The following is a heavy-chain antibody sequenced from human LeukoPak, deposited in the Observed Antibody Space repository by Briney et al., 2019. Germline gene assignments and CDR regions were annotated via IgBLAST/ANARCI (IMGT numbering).Heavy chain of an antibody. CDR2: IHYSGTT. CDR3: ARGYGDYGP. D-gene: IGHD4-17*01. J-gene: IGHJ5*02. Sequence: SETLSLTCTVSGGSISIYYWTWIRQPPGKGLEWIGYIHYSGTTNYNPSLKSRVTISVDTSKNQFSLKLRSVTAADTAVYYCARGYGDYGPWGQGTLVTVSS. CDR1: GGSISIYY. V-gene: IGHV4-59*08.